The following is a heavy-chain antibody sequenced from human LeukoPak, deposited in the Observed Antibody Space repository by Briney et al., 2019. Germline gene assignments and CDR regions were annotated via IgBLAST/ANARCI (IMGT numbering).Heavy chain of an antibody. D-gene: IGHD4-23*01. CDR1: GFTFSSYA. V-gene: IGHV3-30-3*01. J-gene: IGHJ4*02. Sequence: GGSLRLSCAASGFTFSSYAMHWVRQAPGKGLEWVAVISYDGSNKYYADSVKGRFTISRDNSENTLYLQMNSLRAEDTAVYYCARATTVVTLDYWGQGTLVTVSS. CDR3: ARATTVVTLDY. CDR2: ISYDGSNK.